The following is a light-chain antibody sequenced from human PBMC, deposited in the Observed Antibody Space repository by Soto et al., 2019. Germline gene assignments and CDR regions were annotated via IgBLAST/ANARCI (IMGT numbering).Light chain of an antibody. CDR3: QPYDNWPT. Sequence: EIVMTQSPSTLSVSPGERATLSCRASQSVTSNLAWYHQKPGQAPMLLIYGESTRATGIPARFSGSGSGTEFTLTISSLQSEDFAVYYCQPYDNWPTFGPGTRLDIK. CDR1: QSVTSN. J-gene: IGKJ5*01. V-gene: IGKV3-15*01. CDR2: GES.